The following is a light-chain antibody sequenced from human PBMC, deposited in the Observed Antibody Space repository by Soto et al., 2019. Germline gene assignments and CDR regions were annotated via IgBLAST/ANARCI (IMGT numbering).Light chain of an antibody. Sequence: EIVLTQSPGTLSLSPGERATLSCRASQSVSSNYLAWYQQKPGQAPRLLIYGASSRATGIPGRFSGSGSGTDFTLTISRLEPEDFAVYYCQQYGSSLTWTFGQGTKVDIK. CDR1: QSVSSNY. CDR3: QQYGSSLTWT. J-gene: IGKJ1*01. V-gene: IGKV3-20*01. CDR2: GAS.